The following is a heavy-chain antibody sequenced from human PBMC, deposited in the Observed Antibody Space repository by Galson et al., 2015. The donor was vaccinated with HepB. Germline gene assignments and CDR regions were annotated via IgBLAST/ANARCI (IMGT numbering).Heavy chain of an antibody. Sequence: PALVKPTQTLTLTCTFSGFSLSTSGMCVSWIRQPPGKALEWLALIDWDDDKYYSTSLKTRLTISKDTSKNQVVLTMTNMDPVDTATYCCARIRVTMVRGVYYYYYGMDVWGQGTTVTVSS. CDR3: ARIRVTMVRGVYYYYYGMDV. CDR1: GFSLSTSGMC. J-gene: IGHJ6*02. D-gene: IGHD3-10*01. V-gene: IGHV2-70*01. CDR2: IDWDDDK.